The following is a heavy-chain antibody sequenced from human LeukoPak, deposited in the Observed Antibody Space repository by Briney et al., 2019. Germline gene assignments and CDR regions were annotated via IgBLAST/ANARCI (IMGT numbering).Heavy chain of an antibody. J-gene: IGHJ4*02. CDR1: GFTFSTSW. CDR3: ARGRYSGTTYYFDY. Sequence: GGSLRLSCAASGFTFSTSWMSWVRQVPGKGLEWVANIKKDGSETYYVDSVKGRFTISRDNAKNSLYLQMNSLRAEDAAMYYCARGRYSGTTYYFDYWGQGTLVTVSS. CDR2: IKKDGSET. D-gene: IGHD5-12*01. V-gene: IGHV3-7*03.